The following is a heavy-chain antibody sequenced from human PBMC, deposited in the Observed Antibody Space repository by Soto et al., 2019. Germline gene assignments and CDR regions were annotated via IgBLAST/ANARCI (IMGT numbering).Heavy chain of an antibody. Sequence: GGSVRLSCVASGFAFSPYAMSWVRQAPGKGLEWVSGISSSGDSTYYADSVKGRFTISRDNSKNMLYLQISSLRADDTALYYCAKDPNGNYVGAFYRRVHGTMVPVSS. D-gene: IGHD1-26*01. J-gene: IGHJ3*01. CDR3: AKDPNGNYVGAFYR. CDR1: GFAFSPYA. CDR2: ISSSGDST. V-gene: IGHV3-23*01.